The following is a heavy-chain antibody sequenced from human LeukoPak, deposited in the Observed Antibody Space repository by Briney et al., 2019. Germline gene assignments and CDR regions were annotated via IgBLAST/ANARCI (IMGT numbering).Heavy chain of an antibody. CDR2: IDPNSGGT. V-gene: IGHV1-2*02. D-gene: IGHD1-7*01. Sequence: ASVKVSCKASGYTFYGYYMHWVRQAPGQGLEWMGWIDPNSGGTNYAQKFQGRVTMTRDTSISTAYMELSRLRSDDTAVYYCARRRITGTIDYWGQGTLVTVSS. CDR1: GYTFYGYY. J-gene: IGHJ4*02. CDR3: ARRRITGTIDY.